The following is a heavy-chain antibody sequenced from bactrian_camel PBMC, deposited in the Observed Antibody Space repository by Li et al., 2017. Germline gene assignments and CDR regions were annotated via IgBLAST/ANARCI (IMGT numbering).Heavy chain of an antibody. CDR1: GYTGSSTC. D-gene: IGHD2*01. J-gene: IGHJ4*01. CDR3: AAAQLLSANLMLNSIYYRY. V-gene: IGHV3S1*01. Sequence: HVQLVESGGGSVQPGGSLRLACAVSGYTGSSTCMGWFRQAPGKEREGVAATFTGAGSTYYVPAVSGRFTISHDNDKNTLYLQMDSLKPEDTAMYYCAAAQLLSANLMLNSIYYRYWGQGTQVTVS. CDR2: TFTGAGST.